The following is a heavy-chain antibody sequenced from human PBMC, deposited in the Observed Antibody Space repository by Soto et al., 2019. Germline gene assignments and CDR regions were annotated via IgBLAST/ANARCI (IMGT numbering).Heavy chain of an antibody. CDR2: IYPGDSDT. CDR3: ARSSSMTTLAN. D-gene: IGHD4-4*01. Sequence: EVQLVQSGAEVKKTGESLRISCKGSGYGFSSFWIAWVRQMPGKGVEGMGIIYPGDSDTRYSPSFQGHVTLSADKSTSTAYLQWTSLNASDTAIYFFARSSSMTTLANWGQGTQVSVSS. V-gene: IGHV5-51*01. CDR1: GYGFSSFW. J-gene: IGHJ4*02.